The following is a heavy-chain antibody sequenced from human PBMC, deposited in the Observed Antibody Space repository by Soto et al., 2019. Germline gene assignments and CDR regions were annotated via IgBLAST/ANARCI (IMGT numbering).Heavy chain of an antibody. D-gene: IGHD3-10*01. J-gene: IGHJ4*02. CDR3: ARDSGMWFGELTYYFDY. V-gene: IGHV1-2*04. Sequence: QVQLVQSGAEVKKPGASVKVSCKASGYTFTGYYMHWVRQAPGQGLEWMGWINPNSGGTNYAQKFQGWVTMTRDTSISKAYMELSRLRSDDTAVYYCARDSGMWFGELTYYFDYWGQGTLVTVSS. CDR1: GYTFTGYY. CDR2: INPNSGGT.